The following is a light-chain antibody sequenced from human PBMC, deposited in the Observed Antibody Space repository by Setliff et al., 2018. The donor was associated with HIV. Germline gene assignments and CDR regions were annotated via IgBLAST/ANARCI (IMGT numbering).Light chain of an antibody. CDR2: EIN. Sequence: QSALTQPRSVSGSPGQSVTISCTGTSSDVGSYNRVSWYQQPPGTAPKLMIYEINNRPSGVPDRFSGSKSGNTASLTISGLQAEDEADYYCNSYTSISTYVFGTGTKVTVL. V-gene: IGLV2-18*02. CDR3: NSYTSISTYV. J-gene: IGLJ1*01. CDR1: SSDVGSYNR.